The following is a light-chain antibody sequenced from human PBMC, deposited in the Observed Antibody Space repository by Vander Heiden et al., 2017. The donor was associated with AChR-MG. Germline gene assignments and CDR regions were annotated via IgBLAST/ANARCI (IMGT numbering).Light chain of an antibody. J-gene: IGLJ1*01. V-gene: IGLV2-11*01. CDR1: SSDVRGYNY. CDR2: DVI. Sequence: QSALTQPRPVPGCPGQPVTISCTGTSSDVRGYNYVSWYQQHPGQAPKLVIFDVIRRPSGVHDRFSGSKSGNTASLTICGLQAEDDADYYCCSYAGNYAYVFGGGTKVTVL. CDR3: CSYAGNYAYV.